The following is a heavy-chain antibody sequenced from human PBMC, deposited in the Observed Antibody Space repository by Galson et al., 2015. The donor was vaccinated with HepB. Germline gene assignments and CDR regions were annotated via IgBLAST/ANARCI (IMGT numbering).Heavy chain of an antibody. Sequence: QSGAEVKKPGESLRISCKGSGYSFTSYWISWVRQMPGKGLEWMGGIDPSDSYTNYSPSFQGHVTISADKSISTAYLQWSSLKASDTAVYYCARGGIQLWYNFDYWGQGTLVTVSS. V-gene: IGHV5-10-1*01. CDR3: ARGGIQLWYNFDY. CDR2: IDPSDSYT. J-gene: IGHJ4*02. D-gene: IGHD5-18*01. CDR1: GYSFTSYW.